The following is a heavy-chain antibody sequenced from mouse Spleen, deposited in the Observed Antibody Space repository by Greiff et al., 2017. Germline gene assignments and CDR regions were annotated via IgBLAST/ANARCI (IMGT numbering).Heavy chain of an antibody. CDR1: GYTFTNYW. CDR2: IYPGGGYT. CDR3: ARSAYYYGSSYLYYYAMDY. J-gene: IGHJ4*01. V-gene: IGHV1-63*02. Sequence: VQLQQSGAELVRPGTSVKISCKASGYTFTNYWLGWVKQRPGHGLEWIGDIYPGGGYTNYNEKFKGKATLTADTSSSTAYMQLSSLTSEDSAVYFCARSAYYYGSSYLYYYAMDYWGQGTSVTVSS. D-gene: IGHD1-1*01.